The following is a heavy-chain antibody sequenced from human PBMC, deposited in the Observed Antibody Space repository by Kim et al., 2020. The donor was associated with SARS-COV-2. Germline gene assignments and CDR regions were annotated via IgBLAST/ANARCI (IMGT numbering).Heavy chain of an antibody. CDR3: ARHPPYSSDHAVDI. J-gene: IGHJ3*02. CDR1: GFTFSSYS. D-gene: IGHD6-19*01. V-gene: IGHV3-21*01. CDR2: ISSSSSYI. Sequence: GGSLRLSCAASGFTFSSYSMNWVRQAPGKGLEWVTPISSSSSYIYYADSGKGRFTISKDNAKNSLYLQMNRLRAEDTAVYYCARHPPYSSDHAVDIWVQGTMGTVSS.